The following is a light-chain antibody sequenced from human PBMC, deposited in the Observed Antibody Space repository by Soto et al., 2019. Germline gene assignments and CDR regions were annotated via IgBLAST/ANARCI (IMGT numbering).Light chain of an antibody. CDR2: LNSDGSH. CDR1: SGHSSYA. Sequence: CLGASVKLTCTLSSGHSSYAIAWHQQQPEKGPRYLMKLNSDGSHSKGDGIPDRFSGSSSGAERYLTISSLQSEDEADYYCQTWGTGIPWVFGGGTKLTVL. V-gene: IGLV4-69*01. J-gene: IGLJ3*02. CDR3: QTWGTGIPWV.